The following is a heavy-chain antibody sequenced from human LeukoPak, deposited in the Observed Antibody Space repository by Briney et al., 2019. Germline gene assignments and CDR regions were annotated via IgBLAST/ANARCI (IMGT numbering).Heavy chain of an antibody. Sequence: GGSLRLSCAASGFTFSDYNMSSIRQDPGKRLGWVSYISSSGSTIYYAHSLKGRLTIARDTVKNSLYLQRSSVRAEDTAVYYCARGRAGDFDYWGQGTLVTVSS. CDR1: GFTFSDYN. CDR2: ISSSGSTI. V-gene: IGHV3-11*01. D-gene: IGHD5-24*01. CDR3: ARGRAGDFDY. J-gene: IGHJ4*02.